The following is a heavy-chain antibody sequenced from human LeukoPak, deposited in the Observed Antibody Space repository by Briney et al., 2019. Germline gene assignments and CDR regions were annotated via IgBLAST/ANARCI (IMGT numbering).Heavy chain of an antibody. D-gene: IGHD1-26*01. V-gene: IGHV3-9*01. Sequence: GGSLRLSCAASGFTFGDYAMHWVRQAPGKGLEWVSGINWNGDNIDYADSVKGRFSISRDNAKKSLDLQMNSLRAEDTALHYCAKDIGSDARRGGMDVWGQGTTVTVSS. CDR2: INWNGDNI. CDR1: GFTFGDYA. J-gene: IGHJ6*02. CDR3: AKDIGSDARRGGMDV.